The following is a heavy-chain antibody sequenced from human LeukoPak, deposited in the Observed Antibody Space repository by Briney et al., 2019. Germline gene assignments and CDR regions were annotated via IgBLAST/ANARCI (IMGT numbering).Heavy chain of an antibody. J-gene: IGHJ5*02. CDR1: GGSFSGYY. CDR3: ARRAFGVVINWFDP. Sequence: SETLSLTCAVYGGSFSGYYWSWIRQPPGKGLEWIGEINHSGSTNYNPPLKSRVTISVDTSKNQFSLKLSSVTAADTAVYYCARRAFGVVINWFDPWGQGTLVTVSS. CDR2: INHSGST. V-gene: IGHV4-34*01. D-gene: IGHD3-3*01.